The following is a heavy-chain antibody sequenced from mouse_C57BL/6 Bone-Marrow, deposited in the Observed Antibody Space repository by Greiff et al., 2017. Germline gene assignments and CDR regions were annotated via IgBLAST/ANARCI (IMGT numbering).Heavy chain of an antibody. CDR3: ARRRRTGYVGLYWYFDV. V-gene: IGHV1-52*01. CDR2: IDPSDSET. D-gene: IGHD1-2*01. J-gene: IGHJ1*03. CDR1: GYTFTSYW. Sequence: QVQLQQPGAELVRPGSSVKLSCKASGYTFTSYWMHWVKPRPIQGLEWIGNIDPSDSETHYNQKFKDKATLTVDKSSSTAYMQLSSLTSEDSAVYYCARRRRTGYVGLYWYFDVWGTGTTVTVSS.